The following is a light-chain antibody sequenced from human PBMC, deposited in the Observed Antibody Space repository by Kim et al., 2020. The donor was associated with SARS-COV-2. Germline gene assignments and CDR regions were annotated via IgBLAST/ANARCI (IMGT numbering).Light chain of an antibody. CDR3: QQFNNYPHSIT. CDR1: QGISSS. CDR2: DAS. V-gene: IGKV1D-13*01. Sequence: GGDRVTITCRASQGISSSLAWYQQKPGKAPKLLIYDASSLESGVPSRFSGSGSGTDFTLTISSLQPEDFATYYCQQFNNYPHSITFGQGTRLEIK. J-gene: IGKJ5*01.